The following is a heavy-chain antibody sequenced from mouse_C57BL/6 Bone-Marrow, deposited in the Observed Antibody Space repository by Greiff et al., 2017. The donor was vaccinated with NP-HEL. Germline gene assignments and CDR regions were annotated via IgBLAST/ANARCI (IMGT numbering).Heavy chain of an antibody. D-gene: IGHD2-4*01. Sequence: VKLQQSGAELARPGASVKLSCKASGYTFTSYGISWVKQRTGQGLEWIGEIYPRSGNTYYNEKFKGKATLTADKSSSTAYMELRSLTSEDSAVYFCARYDYDGGGFAYWGQGTLVTVSA. CDR3: ARYDYDGGGFAY. CDR2: IYPRSGNT. V-gene: IGHV1-81*01. J-gene: IGHJ3*01. CDR1: GYTFTSYG.